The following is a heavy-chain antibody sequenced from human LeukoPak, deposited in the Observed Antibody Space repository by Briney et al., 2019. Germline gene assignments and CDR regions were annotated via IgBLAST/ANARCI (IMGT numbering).Heavy chain of an antibody. CDR3: AKDGEGVTGFYY. Sequence: ASVKVSCKASGYTFTAYYIHWVRQAPGQGLEWMGWINPNSGDTNYAQNFRGRVAMTWDTSITTTNMELSSLRSDDTAIYYCAKDGEGVTGFYYWGQGTLVTVSS. CDR1: GYTFTAYY. J-gene: IGHJ4*02. CDR2: INPNSGDT. V-gene: IGHV1-2*02. D-gene: IGHD3-9*01.